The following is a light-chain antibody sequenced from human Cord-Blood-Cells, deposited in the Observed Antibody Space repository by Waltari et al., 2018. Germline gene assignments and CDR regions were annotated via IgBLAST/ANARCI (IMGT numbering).Light chain of an antibody. CDR3: QQSYSTPYT. V-gene: IGKV1-39*01. Sequence: DIQMTQYQSSLYASVGERVTITCRASQSISSYLNWYQQKPGKAPKLLIYAASSLQSGVPSRFSGSGSGTDFTLTISSLQPEDFATYYCQQSYSTPYTFGQGTKLEIK. CDR2: AAS. J-gene: IGKJ2*01. CDR1: QSISSY.